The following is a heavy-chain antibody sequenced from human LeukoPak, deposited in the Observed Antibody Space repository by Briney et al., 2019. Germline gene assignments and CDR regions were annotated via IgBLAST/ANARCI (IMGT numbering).Heavy chain of an antibody. CDR1: GYTFTSYD. CDR2: MNPNSGNT. V-gene: IGHV1-8*03. J-gene: IGHJ6*03. D-gene: IGHD3-9*01. Sequence: ASVKVSCKASGYTFTSYDINWVRQATGQGLEWMGWMNPNSGNTGYAQKFQGRVTITRNISISTAYMELSSLRSEDTAVYYCARGVAGYYFYYYYYYMDVWGKGTTVTVSS. CDR3: ARGVAGYYFYYYYYYMDV.